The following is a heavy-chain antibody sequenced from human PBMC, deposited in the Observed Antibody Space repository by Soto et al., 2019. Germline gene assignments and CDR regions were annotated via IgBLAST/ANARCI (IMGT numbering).Heavy chain of an antibody. CDR1: GFTFDEYP. V-gene: IGHV3-43D*04. CDR2: ISWDGSNR. CDR3: AKDISRGPTKNYDFWSGPDY. D-gene: IGHD3-3*01. Sequence: EVQLVESGGVVVQPGGSLRLSCAASGFTFDEYPMHWVRQPPGKGLEWVSLISWDGSNRYYADSVQGRFTISRDNSKYSLYLEMNSLRPEDTALYYCAKDISRGPTKNYDFWSGPDYWGQGTLVTVSS. J-gene: IGHJ4*02.